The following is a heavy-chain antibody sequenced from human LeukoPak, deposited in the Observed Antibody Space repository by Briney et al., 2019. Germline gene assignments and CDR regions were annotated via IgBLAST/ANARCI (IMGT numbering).Heavy chain of an antibody. J-gene: IGHJ6*03. CDR2: INPNSGGT. Sequence: GASVKVSCKASGYTFTGYYMHWVRQAPGQGLEWMGWINPNSGGTNYAQKFQGRVTMTRDTSISTAYMELSRLRSDDTAVYYCARDRLGYYYGSGSYYNVDYYHMDVWGKGTTVTISS. CDR3: ARDRLGYYYGSGSYYNVDYYHMDV. V-gene: IGHV1-2*02. CDR1: GYTFTGYY. D-gene: IGHD3-10*01.